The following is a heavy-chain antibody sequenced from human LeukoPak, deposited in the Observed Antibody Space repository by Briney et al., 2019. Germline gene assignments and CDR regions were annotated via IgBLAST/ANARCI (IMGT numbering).Heavy chain of an antibody. CDR3: ARLRAFDI. D-gene: IGHD3-16*01. Sequence: GGSLRLXCAASGFTFSSHWMSWVRQAPGKGLEWVANIKQDGSEKYYVDSVKGRFTISRDNAKNSLYLQMNSLRAEDTAVYYCARLRAFDIWGQGTMVTVSS. CDR2: IKQDGSEK. CDR1: GFTFSSHW. J-gene: IGHJ3*02. V-gene: IGHV3-7*01.